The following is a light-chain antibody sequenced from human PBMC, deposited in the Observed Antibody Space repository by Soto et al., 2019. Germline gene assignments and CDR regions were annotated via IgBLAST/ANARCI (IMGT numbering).Light chain of an antibody. V-gene: IGLV3-1*01. Sequence: SYELTQPPSVSVSPGQTASITCSGDKLGDKYACWYQQKPGQPPVMVIYQDIKRPSGIPERFSGSNSGNTATLTISGTQAMDEADYYCQAWDSSTAVFGTGTKVTVL. CDR2: QDI. J-gene: IGLJ1*01. CDR3: QAWDSSTAV. CDR1: KLGDKY.